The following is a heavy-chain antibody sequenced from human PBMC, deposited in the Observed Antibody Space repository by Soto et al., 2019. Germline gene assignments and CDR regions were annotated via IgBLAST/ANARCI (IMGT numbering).Heavy chain of an antibody. Sequence: GGSLRLSCAASGFTFSSYAMSWVRQAPGKGLEWVSAISGSSSYIYYADSVKGRFTISRDNAKNSLYLQMNSLRAEDTAVYYCAREGVLTGDAFDIWGQGTMVTVSS. D-gene: IGHD7-27*01. CDR3: AREGVLTGDAFDI. CDR2: ISGSSSYI. V-gene: IGHV3-21*01. CDR1: GFTFSSYA. J-gene: IGHJ3*02.